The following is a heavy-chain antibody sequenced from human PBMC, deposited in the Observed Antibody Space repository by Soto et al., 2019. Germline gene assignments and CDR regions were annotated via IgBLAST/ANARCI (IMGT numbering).Heavy chain of an antibody. CDR2: IYYSGST. CDR3: ARGRGYSYGYPLDY. D-gene: IGHD5-18*01. CDR1: GGSISSYY. Sequence: QVQLQESGPGLVKPSETLSLTCTVSGGSISSYYWSWIRQPPGKGLEWIGYIYYSGSTNYNPSLKRRVTISVDTSKNQFSLTLSSVTAADTAVYYCARGRGYSYGYPLDYWGQGTLVTVSS. J-gene: IGHJ4*02. V-gene: IGHV4-59*01.